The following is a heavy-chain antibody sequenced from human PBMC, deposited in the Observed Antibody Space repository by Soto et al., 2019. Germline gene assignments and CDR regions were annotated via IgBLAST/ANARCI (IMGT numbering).Heavy chain of an antibody. J-gene: IGHJ4*02. CDR3: ARASYYYDGSGYHGY. CDR1: GFTFSSYS. V-gene: IGHV3-21*01. D-gene: IGHD3-22*01. CDR2: ISSSSSYI. Sequence: SGGSLRLSCAASGFTFSSYSMNWVRQAPGKGLEWVSSISSSSSYIYYADSVKGRFTISRDNAKNSLYLQMNSLRAEDTAVYYCARASYYYDGSGYHGYWGQGTLVTVSS.